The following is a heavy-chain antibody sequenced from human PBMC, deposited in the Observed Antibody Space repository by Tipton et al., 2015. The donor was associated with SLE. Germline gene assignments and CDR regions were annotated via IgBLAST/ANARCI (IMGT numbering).Heavy chain of an antibody. J-gene: IGHJ6*02. CDR2: ISYDGSNK. CDR3: ARVLGSYYGMDV. CDR1: GFTFSSYA. D-gene: IGHD6-13*01. Sequence: SLRLSCAASGFTFSSYAMHWVRQAPGKGLEWVAVISYDGSNKYYADSVKGRFTISRDNSKNTLYLQMNSLRAEDTAVYYCARVLGSYYGMDVGGQGTTVTVSS. V-gene: IGHV3-30*04.